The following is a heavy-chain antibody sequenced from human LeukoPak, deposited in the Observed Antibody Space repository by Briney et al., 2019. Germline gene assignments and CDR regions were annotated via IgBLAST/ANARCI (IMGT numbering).Heavy chain of an antibody. Sequence: GGSLRLSCAASGFTFSSYWMSWVRQAPGKGLQWVSVIIGSGSGTYYADSVKGRFTISRDNSRNTLYLQMNSLRAEDTAVYYCARWYYYETSGLYYGSFDNWGQGTLVTVSS. CDR3: ARWYYYETSGLYYGSFDN. D-gene: IGHD3-22*01. V-gene: IGHV3-23*01. CDR1: GFTFSSYW. CDR2: IIGSGSGT. J-gene: IGHJ5*02.